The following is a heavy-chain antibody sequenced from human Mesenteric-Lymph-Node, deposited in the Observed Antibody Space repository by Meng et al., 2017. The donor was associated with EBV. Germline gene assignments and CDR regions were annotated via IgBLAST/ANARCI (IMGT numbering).Heavy chain of an antibody. CDR3: ARAAGDDYGDYFDY. D-gene: IGHD4-17*01. J-gene: IGHJ4*02. CDR2: MNTNTGIP. Sequence: VQLVQAGVELKKPGASVKVSCKASGYTFTSHIINWVRQAPGQGLEWVGWMNTNTGIPTYAPGSTGRFVFSLDTSVSTAYLQICSLKTEDTAVYYCARAAGDDYGDYFDYWGQGTLVTVSS. CDR1: GYTFTSHI. V-gene: IGHV7-4-1*01.